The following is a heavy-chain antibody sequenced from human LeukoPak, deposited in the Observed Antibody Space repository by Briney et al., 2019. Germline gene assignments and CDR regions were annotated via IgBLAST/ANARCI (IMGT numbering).Heavy chain of an antibody. D-gene: IGHD3-22*01. J-gene: IGHJ3*02. CDR3: ARCYDSSGLTHGAFDI. V-gene: IGHV1-46*01. CDR1: GYTFTSYY. CDR2: INPSGGST. Sequence: GASVKVSCKASGYTFTSYYMHWVRQAPGQGLEWMGIINPSGGSTSYAQKFQGRVTMTRDTSTSTVYMELSSLRSEDTAVYYCARCYDSSGLTHGAFDIWGQGTMVTVSS.